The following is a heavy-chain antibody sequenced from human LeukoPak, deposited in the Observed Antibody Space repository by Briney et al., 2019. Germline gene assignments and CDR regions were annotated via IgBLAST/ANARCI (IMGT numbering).Heavy chain of an antibody. D-gene: IGHD3-9*01. CDR3: ARDRDILTGFYYYGMDV. V-gene: IGHV3-30*03. J-gene: IGHJ6*02. CDR1: AFTFSSYG. Sequence: GGSLRLSCAASAFTFSSYGMHWVRQAPGKGLEWVALISYDGSNKYYTDSVKGRFTISRDNSKNTLYLQINGLRAEDTAVYFCARDRDILTGFYYYGMDVWGQGTTVAVSS. CDR2: ISYDGSNK.